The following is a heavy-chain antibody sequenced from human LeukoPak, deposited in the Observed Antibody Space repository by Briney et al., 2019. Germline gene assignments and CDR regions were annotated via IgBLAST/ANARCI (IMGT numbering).Heavy chain of an antibody. D-gene: IGHD3-16*01. CDR3: ARDSVYAEANYYYYYMDV. Sequence: PSETLSLTCTVCGGSISSSSYYWGWIRQPPGKGLEWIGSIYYSGSTYYNPSLKSRVTISVDTSKNQFSLKLSSVTAADTAVYYCARDSVYAEANYYYYYMDVWGKGTTVTVSS. CDR1: GGSISSSSYY. V-gene: IGHV4-39*07. J-gene: IGHJ6*03. CDR2: IYYSGST.